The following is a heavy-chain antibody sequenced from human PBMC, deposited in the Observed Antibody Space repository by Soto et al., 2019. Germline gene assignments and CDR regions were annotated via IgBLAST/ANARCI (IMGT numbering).Heavy chain of an antibody. Sequence: SGPTLVNPTQTLTLTCTFSGFSLSSSGMRVSWIRQPPGKALERLARIDWDDDKFYTTSLRTRLTISKDTSKNQVVLRMTNMDPVDTATYYCAKTGTDGSWFDPWGQGTLVTVSS. V-gene: IGHV2-70*04. CDR3: AKTGTDGSWFDP. J-gene: IGHJ5*02. D-gene: IGHD1-1*01. CDR2: IDWDDDK. CDR1: GFSLSSSGMR.